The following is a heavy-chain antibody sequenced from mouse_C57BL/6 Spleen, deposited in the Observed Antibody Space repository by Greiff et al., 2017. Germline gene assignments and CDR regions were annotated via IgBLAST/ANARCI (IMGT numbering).Heavy chain of an antibody. J-gene: IGHJ2*01. CDR1: GYTFTSYW. V-gene: IGHV1-59*01. CDR2: IDPSDSYT. Sequence: QVQLKQPGAELVRPGTSVKLSCKASGYTFTSYWMHWVKQRPGQGLEWIGVIDPSDSYTNYNQKFKGKATLTVDTSSSTAYMQLSSLTSEDSAVYYCASTTVVATNDYWGQGTTLTVSS. D-gene: IGHD1-1*01. CDR3: ASTTVVATNDY.